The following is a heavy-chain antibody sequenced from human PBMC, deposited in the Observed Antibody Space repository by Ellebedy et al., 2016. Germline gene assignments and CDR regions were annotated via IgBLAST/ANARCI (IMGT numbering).Heavy chain of an antibody. D-gene: IGHD3-22*01. J-gene: IGHJ4*02. CDR2: IYPGDSDT. V-gene: IGHV5-51*01. Sequence: GESLKISXKGSGYSFTSYWIGWVRQMPGKGLEWMGIIYPGDSDTRYSPSFQGQVTISADKSISTAYLQWSSLKASDTAMYYCARQYYYDSNGYPTSFDYWGQGTLVTVSS. CDR1: GYSFTSYW. CDR3: ARQYYYDSNGYPTSFDY.